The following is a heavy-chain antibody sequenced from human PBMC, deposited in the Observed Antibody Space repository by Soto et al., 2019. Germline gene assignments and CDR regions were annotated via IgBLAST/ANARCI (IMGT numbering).Heavy chain of an antibody. D-gene: IGHD3-22*01. Sequence: SQTLSLTCAISGDRVSSNSAAWNWIMQSPSRCLEWLGRTYYRSKWYNDYAVSVKSRITINPDTSKNQFSLQLNSVTPEDTAVYYCARAPYYYDTTGYYLAFDIWGQGTMVTVSS. J-gene: IGHJ3*02. CDR2: TYYRSKWYN. V-gene: IGHV6-1*01. CDR1: GDRVSSNSAA. CDR3: ARAPYYYDTTGYYLAFDI.